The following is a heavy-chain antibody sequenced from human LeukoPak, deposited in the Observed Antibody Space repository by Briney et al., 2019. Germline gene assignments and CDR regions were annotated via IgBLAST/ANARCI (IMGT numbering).Heavy chain of an antibody. Sequence: GRSLRLSCAASGFTFDDYAMHWVRQAPGKGLEWVSGISWNGGSIGYADSVKGRFTISRDNAKNSLYLQMNSLRAEDTALYYCAACSSTSCYAGFDPWGQGTLVTVSS. D-gene: IGHD2-2*01. CDR3: AACSSTSCYAGFDP. CDR2: ISWNGGSI. V-gene: IGHV3-9*01. J-gene: IGHJ5*02. CDR1: GFTFDDYA.